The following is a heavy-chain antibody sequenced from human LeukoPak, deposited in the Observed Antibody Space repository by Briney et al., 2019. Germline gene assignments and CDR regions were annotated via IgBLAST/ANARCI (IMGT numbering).Heavy chain of an antibody. CDR2: IIPVLGTT. CDR3: GASTVTVTYYYMAV. Sequence: SVKVSCKAAGGSFSTPAIIWVRQAPGQGLEWMGGIIPVLGTTNSAQRFQDRLSLTADESTGTASMELTSLRPEDSAVYYCGASTVTVTYYYMAVWGKGTTITVSS. V-gene: IGHV1-69*13. J-gene: IGHJ6*03. CDR1: GGSFSTPA. D-gene: IGHD2-21*02.